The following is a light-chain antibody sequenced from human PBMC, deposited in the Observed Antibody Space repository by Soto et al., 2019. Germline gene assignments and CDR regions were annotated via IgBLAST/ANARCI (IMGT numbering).Light chain of an antibody. CDR1: SSDVGGYNY. Sequence: QSVLTQPASVSGCPGQSIAISCTGTSSDVGGYNYVSWYQQHPGKAPKLMIYDVSNRPSGVSNRFSGSKSGNTASLTISGLQAEDEADYYCSSYTSSSSPCVFGTGTKVTVL. V-gene: IGLV2-14*01. CDR2: DVS. J-gene: IGLJ1*01. CDR3: SSYTSSSSPCV.